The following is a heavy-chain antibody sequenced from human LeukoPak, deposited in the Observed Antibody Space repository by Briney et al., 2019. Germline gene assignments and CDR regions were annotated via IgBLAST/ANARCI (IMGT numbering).Heavy chain of an antibody. J-gene: IGHJ4*02. V-gene: IGHV4-39*01. Sequence: SETLSLTCTVSGGSISSSSYYWGWIRQPPGKGLEWIGSIYYSGSTYYNPSLKSRVTISVDTSKNQFSLKLSSVTAADTAVYYCARRGYSNGPSFDYWAREPWSPSPQ. CDR1: GGSISSSSYY. CDR2: IYYSGST. CDR3: ARRGYSNGPSFDY. D-gene: IGHD5-18*01.